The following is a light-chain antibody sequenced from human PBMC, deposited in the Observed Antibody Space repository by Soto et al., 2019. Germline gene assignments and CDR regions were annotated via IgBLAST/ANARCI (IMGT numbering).Light chain of an antibody. V-gene: IGKV1-9*01. CDR2: SAS. J-gene: IGKJ5*01. CDR1: HEIFSS. CDR3: QHLNSFPPIT. Sequence: DIPLTQSPSFLSASVGETVIITCRASHEIFSSLAWYQQKAGKAPKLLIHSASTLNSGVPSRFSGGGSGTEFTITISGLQTDDFATYSCQHLNSFPPITSGQGTRLDVK.